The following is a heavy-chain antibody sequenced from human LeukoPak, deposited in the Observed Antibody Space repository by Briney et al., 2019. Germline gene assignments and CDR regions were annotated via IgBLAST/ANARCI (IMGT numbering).Heavy chain of an antibody. V-gene: IGHV3-7*04. CDR3: ARDSSGWALHSFDI. D-gene: IGHD6-19*01. J-gene: IGHJ3*02. CDR2: IRQDGSEI. CDR1: GFTFSSYW. Sequence: GGSLRLSCVASGFTFSSYWMSWVRQAPGKGLEWVANIRQDGSEIYYVDSVKGRFTISRDNAKNSLYLQMNSLRVEDTAWYYCARDSSGWALHSFDIWGQGTLDTVSS.